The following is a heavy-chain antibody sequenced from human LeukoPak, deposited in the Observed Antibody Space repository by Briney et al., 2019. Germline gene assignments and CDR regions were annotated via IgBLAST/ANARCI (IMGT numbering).Heavy chain of an antibody. CDR1: GFTFSSYG. V-gene: IGHV3-23*01. CDR3: PKEGSDDYYFDF. J-gene: IGHJ4*02. Sequence: PGGSLRLSCAASGFTFSSYGMSWARQAPGKGLEWVSAISSTGGNTYYADSVRGRFTISRDQSKNTVYLQMNSLRAEDTAVYYCPKEGSDDYYFDFWGQGTLVTVSS. D-gene: IGHD1-26*01. CDR2: ISSTGGNT.